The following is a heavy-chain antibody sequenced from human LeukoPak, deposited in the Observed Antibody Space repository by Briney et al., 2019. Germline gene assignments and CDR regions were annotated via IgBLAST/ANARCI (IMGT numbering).Heavy chain of an antibody. Sequence: GGSLRLSCAASGFSFSTYSMNWVRQAPGKGLEWVSYIRSSGSTIYYADSVKGRFTISRDNAKNSLYLQMNSLRDEDTAVYYCARSANWVYDYWGQGTLVTVSS. CDR3: ARSANWVYDY. J-gene: IGHJ4*02. D-gene: IGHD1-1*01. V-gene: IGHV3-48*02. CDR2: IRSSGSTI. CDR1: GFSFSTYS.